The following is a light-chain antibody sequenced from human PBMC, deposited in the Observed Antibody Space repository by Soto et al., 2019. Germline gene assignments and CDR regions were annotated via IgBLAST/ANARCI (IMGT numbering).Light chain of an antibody. CDR2: GAS. Sequence: EIVLTQSPGTLSLSPGERATLSCRASQSVSSSYLAWYQQKPGQAPRLLIYGASSRATGIPDRFSGSGSGTDFTLTISRLESEAFAVYYCQQYGSTTPETLGQGNKVELK. J-gene: IGKJ1*01. CDR1: QSVSSSY. CDR3: QQYGSTTPET. V-gene: IGKV3-20*01.